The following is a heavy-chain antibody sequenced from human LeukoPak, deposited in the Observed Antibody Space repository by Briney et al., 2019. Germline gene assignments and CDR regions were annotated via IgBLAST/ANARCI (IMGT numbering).Heavy chain of an antibody. CDR2: ISGYNGNT. V-gene: IGHV1-18*01. Sequence: GASVKVSCKASGYIFTNFGISWVRQARGQGLEWMGWISGYNGNTKYVQKFQGRVTMTTDTSTSTAYMELRSLRSDDTAVYYCARDLNHRRNYDNSGYQIVPAFWGQGTLVTVSS. D-gene: IGHD3-22*01. CDR1: GYIFTNFG. CDR3: ARDLNHRRNYDNSGYQIVPAF. J-gene: IGHJ4*02.